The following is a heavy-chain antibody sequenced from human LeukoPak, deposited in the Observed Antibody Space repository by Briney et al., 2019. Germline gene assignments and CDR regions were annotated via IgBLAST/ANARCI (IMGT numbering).Heavy chain of an antibody. Sequence: SQTLSLTCTVSGGSISSGGYYWSWIRQHPGKGLEWIGYIYYSGSTYYNPSLKSRVTLSTDTSKNQFSLRLTSVTTADTAIYYCARRRDWNDVLDSWGQGTPVTVSS. V-gene: IGHV4-31*03. D-gene: IGHD1-1*01. J-gene: IGHJ4*02. CDR2: IYYSGST. CDR3: ARRRDWNDVLDS. CDR1: GGSISSGGYY.